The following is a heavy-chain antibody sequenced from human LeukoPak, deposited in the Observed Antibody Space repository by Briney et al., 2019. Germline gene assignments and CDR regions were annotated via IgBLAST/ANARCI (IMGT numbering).Heavy chain of an antibody. J-gene: IGHJ6*02. CDR1: GYTFTSYG. Sequence: ASVKVSCKASGYTFTSYGISWVRQAPGQGLEWMGGIIPIFGTANYAQKFQGRVTITADESTSTAYMELSSLRSEDTAVYYCARDPGAAAGNYYYYGMDVWGQGTTVTVSS. CDR2: IIPIFGTA. CDR3: ARDPGAAAGNYYYYGMDV. D-gene: IGHD6-13*01. V-gene: IGHV1-69*13.